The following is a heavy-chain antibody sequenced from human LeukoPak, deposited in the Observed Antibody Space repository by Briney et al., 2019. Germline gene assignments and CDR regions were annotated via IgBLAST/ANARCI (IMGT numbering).Heavy chain of an antibody. J-gene: IGHJ4*02. CDR3: ARLQYYYDSNGYYSLYYFDY. Sequence: SETLSLTCTVSGDSISSSSYYWGWIRQPPGKGLEWIGNIYYSGSTYYHPSLRSRLTISLDTSKNQFSLTLSSVTAADTAVYYCARLQYYYDSNGYYSLYYFDYWGQGTVVTVSS. CDR1: GDSISSSSYY. V-gene: IGHV4-39*01. D-gene: IGHD3-22*01. CDR2: IYYSGST.